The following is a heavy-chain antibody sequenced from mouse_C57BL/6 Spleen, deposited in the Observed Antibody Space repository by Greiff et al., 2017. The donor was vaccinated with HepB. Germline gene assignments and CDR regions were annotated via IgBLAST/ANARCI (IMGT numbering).Heavy chain of an antibody. Sequence: DVKLVESGGGLVQPGGSLKLSCAASGFTFSDYYMYWVRQTPEKRLEWVAYISNGGGSTYYPDTVKGRFTISRDNAKNTLYLQMSRLKSEDTAMYYCATYGSSPYWGQGTLVTVSA. CDR2: ISNGGGST. D-gene: IGHD1-1*01. V-gene: IGHV5-12*01. CDR1: GFTFSDYY. CDR3: ATYGSSPY. J-gene: IGHJ3*01.